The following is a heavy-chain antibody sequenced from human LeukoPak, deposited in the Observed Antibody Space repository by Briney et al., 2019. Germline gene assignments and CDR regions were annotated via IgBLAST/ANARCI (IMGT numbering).Heavy chain of an antibody. J-gene: IGHJ5*02. CDR1: GGSISSYY. D-gene: IGHD5-18*01. CDR3: ARRDGRYGPNWFDP. CDR2: INHSGST. V-gene: IGHV4-34*01. Sequence: SETLSLTCTVSGGSISSYYWSWIRQPAGKGLEWIGEINHSGSTNYNPSLKSRVTISVDTSKNQFSLKLSSVTAADTAVYYCARRDGRYGPNWFDPWGQGTLVTVSS.